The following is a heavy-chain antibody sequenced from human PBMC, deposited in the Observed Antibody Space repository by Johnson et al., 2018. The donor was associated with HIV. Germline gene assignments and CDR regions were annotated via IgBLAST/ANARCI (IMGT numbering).Heavy chain of an antibody. D-gene: IGHD3-16*01. Sequence: QEKLVESGGGLVKPGGSLRLSCAASGFTFSDYYMSWIRQAPGKGLEWVSYISSSGSTIYYADSVKGRFTISRENAKNSLYLQMNSLRAGDTAVYYCAKPPSMGADAFDIWGQGTMVTVSS. CDR3: AKPPSMGADAFDI. V-gene: IGHV3-11*04. CDR2: ISSSGSTI. J-gene: IGHJ3*02. CDR1: GFTFSDYY.